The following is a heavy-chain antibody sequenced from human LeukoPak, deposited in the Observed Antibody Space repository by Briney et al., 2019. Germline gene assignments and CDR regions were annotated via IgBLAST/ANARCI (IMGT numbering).Heavy chain of an antibody. Sequence: ASVKVSCKASGGTFSSYAISWVRQAPGQGLEWMGWISAYNGNTNYAQKLQGRVTMTTDTSTSTAYMELRSLRSDDTAVYYCARDLPQYQLLYPDAFDIWGQGTMVTVSS. CDR2: ISAYNGNT. J-gene: IGHJ3*02. CDR3: ARDLPQYQLLYPDAFDI. CDR1: GGTFSSYA. D-gene: IGHD2-2*02. V-gene: IGHV1-18*01.